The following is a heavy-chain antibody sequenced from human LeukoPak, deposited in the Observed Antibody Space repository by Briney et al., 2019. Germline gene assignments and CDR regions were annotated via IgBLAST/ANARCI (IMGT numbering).Heavy chain of an antibody. CDR3: AELGITMIGGV. CDR2: ISWNSGSI. V-gene: IGHV3-9*01. CDR1: GFTFDDYA. Sequence: GGSLRLSCAASGFTFDDYAMHWVRQAPGKGLEWVSGISWNSGSIGYADSVKGRSTISRDNAKNSLYLQMNSLRAEDTAVYYCAELGITMIGGVWGKGTTVTISS. D-gene: IGHD3-10*02. J-gene: IGHJ6*04.